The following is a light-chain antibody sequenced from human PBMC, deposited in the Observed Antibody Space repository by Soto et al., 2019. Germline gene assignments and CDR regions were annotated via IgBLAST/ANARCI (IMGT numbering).Light chain of an antibody. J-gene: IGKJ5*01. CDR1: QGISNS. CDR2: AAS. CDR3: QQANRFPIT. Sequence: DIQMTQSPSSVSASVGDRVTITCRASQGISNSLAWYQQKPGKAPKLLIYAASSLQSGVPSRFGGSGSGTDFTLTIDSLQPEDVATYFCQQANRFPITFGQGTRLEMK. V-gene: IGKV1D-12*01.